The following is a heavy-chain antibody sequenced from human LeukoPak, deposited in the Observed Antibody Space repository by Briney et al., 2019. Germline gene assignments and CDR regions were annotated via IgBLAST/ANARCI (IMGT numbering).Heavy chain of an antibody. V-gene: IGHV3-48*03. Sequence: GGSLRLSCAASGFTFSYHEMSWVRQAPGKGLEWISYISTGSGSTYYADSVKGRFTISRDNSKNTLYLQMNSLRAEDTAVYYCARVAGYGDYVYSGNWFDPWGQGTLVTVSS. CDR1: GFTFSYHE. CDR2: ISTGSGST. D-gene: IGHD4-17*01. J-gene: IGHJ5*02. CDR3: ARVAGYGDYVYSGNWFDP.